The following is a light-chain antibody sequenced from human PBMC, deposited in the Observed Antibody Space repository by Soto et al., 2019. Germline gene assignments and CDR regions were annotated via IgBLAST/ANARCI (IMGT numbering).Light chain of an antibody. J-gene: IGLJ3*02. CDR3: SSSTSSSTGV. CDR2: EVT. V-gene: IGLV2-14*01. Sequence: QSALTQPASVSGSPGQSITISCTGTSSDVGGYKYVSWFQQHPGKAPKLMIYEVTNRPSGVSNRFSGSKSGNTASLTISGLQAEDEADYYCSSSTSSSTGVFGGGTKLTVL. CDR1: SSDVGGYKY.